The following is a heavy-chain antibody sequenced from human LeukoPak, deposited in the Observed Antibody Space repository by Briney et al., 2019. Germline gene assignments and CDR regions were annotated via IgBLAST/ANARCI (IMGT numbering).Heavy chain of an antibody. V-gene: IGHV4-4*07. CDR2: IYTSGST. J-gene: IGHJ5*02. D-gene: IGHD2-15*01. Sequence: SETLSLTCTVSGGSISSYYWSWIRQPAGKGLEWIGRIYTSGSTNYNPSLKSRVTMSVDTSKYQFSLKLSSVAAADTAVYYCARGSLGYCSGGSCYDWFDPWGQGTLVTVSS. CDR1: GGSISSYY. CDR3: ARGSLGYCSGGSCYDWFDP.